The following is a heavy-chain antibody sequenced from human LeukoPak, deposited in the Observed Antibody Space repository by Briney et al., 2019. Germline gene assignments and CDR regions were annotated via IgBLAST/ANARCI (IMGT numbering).Heavy chain of an antibody. D-gene: IGHD3-16*02. Sequence: GGSLRLSCAASGCTFSSYAMSWVRQAPGKGLEWVSAISGSGGSTYYADSVKGRFTISRDNSKNTLYLQMNSLRAEDTAVYYCAKEGDVWGRYRQHYWGQGTLVTVSS. CDR1: GCTFSSYA. V-gene: IGHV3-23*01. J-gene: IGHJ4*02. CDR3: AKEGDVWGRYRQHY. CDR2: ISGSGGST.